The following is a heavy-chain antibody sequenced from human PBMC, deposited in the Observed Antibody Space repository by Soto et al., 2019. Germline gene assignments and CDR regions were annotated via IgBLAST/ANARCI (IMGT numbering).Heavy chain of an antibody. Sequence: SLKISCKGSGYSFTSYWIGWVRQMPGKGLEWMGIIYPGDSDTRYSPSFQGQVTISADKSISTAYLQWSSLKASDTAMYYCARQKYRGGSGSYSYYGLDGWGQGTTVTVSS. CDR3: ARQKYRGGSGSYSYYGLDG. J-gene: IGHJ6*01. V-gene: IGHV5-51*01. CDR2: IYPGDSDT. CDR1: GYSFTSYW. D-gene: IGHD1-26*01.